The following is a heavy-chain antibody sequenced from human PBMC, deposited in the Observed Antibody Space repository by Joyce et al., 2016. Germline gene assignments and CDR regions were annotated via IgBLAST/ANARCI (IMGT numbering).Heavy chain of an antibody. D-gene: IGHD4-11*01. Sequence: QVHLVQSGAEVKKSGSSVRVSCKASGGSFNKYTVSWVRQAPGQGLAWMGRIIPMLNMTNYAQEFQGRVTITADTSTTTAYMQLTGLRFDDTAVYFCAGTFNYPHHDGMDVWGQGTTDTVSS. CDR2: IIPMLNMT. J-gene: IGHJ6*02. V-gene: IGHV1-69*02. CDR1: GGSFNKYT. CDR3: AGTFNYPHHDGMDV.